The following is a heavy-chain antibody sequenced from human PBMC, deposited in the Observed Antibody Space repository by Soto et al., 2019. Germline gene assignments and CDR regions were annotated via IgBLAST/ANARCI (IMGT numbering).Heavy chain of an antibody. Sequence: NPGGSLRLSCAASGFTFSSYSMNWVRQAPGKGLEWVSSISSSSSYIYYADSVKGRFTISRDNAKNSLYLQMNSLRAEDTAVYYCARDGDIVVVPAAPYYFDYWGQGTLVTVSS. D-gene: IGHD2-2*01. CDR2: ISSSSSYI. V-gene: IGHV3-21*01. CDR3: ARDGDIVVVPAAPYYFDY. CDR1: GFTFSSYS. J-gene: IGHJ4*02.